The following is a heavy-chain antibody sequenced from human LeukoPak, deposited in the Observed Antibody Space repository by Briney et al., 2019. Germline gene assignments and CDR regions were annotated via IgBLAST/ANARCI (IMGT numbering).Heavy chain of an antibody. D-gene: IGHD3-22*01. CDR3: AYYDSSGYYYGRLRY. Sequence: PGGSLRLSCAASAFTFSSHAMSWVRQTPGKGLEWVPVISAGGGSTHYADSVKGRFTISRDNSKDTLYLHMNSLRADDTAVYFCAYYDSSGYYYGRLRYWGQGTPVTVSS. CDR2: ISAGGGST. CDR1: AFTFSSHA. V-gene: IGHV3-23*01. J-gene: IGHJ4*02.